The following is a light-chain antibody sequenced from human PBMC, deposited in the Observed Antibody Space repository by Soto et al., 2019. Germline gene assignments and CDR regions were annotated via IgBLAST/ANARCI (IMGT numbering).Light chain of an antibody. CDR1: QSVSIY. J-gene: IGKJ1*01. CDR3: QQYNDWPQT. CDR2: DAS. Sequence: EIVLTQSPATLSLSPGERATLSCRASQSVSIYLAWYQQKPGQAPRLLIYDASNRATGIPAKFSGGGSGTEFTLTISSLQSEDFAVYYCQQYNDWPQTFGQGTRVDIK. V-gene: IGKV3-11*01.